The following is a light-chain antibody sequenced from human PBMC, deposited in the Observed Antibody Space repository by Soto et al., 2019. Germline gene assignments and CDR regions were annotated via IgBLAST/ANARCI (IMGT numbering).Light chain of an antibody. CDR2: DAS. CDR1: QSVSIF. Sequence: EIVLTQSPPTLSLSPGERVTLSCRASQSVSIFLAWYQQKVGQPPRLLIYDASKRAKGVPVRFSGSGSGPDVTLTISSLEREDFAVYYCQHRFTWPRTFGQGTNLEI. V-gene: IGKV3-11*01. J-gene: IGKJ2*01. CDR3: QHRFTWPRT.